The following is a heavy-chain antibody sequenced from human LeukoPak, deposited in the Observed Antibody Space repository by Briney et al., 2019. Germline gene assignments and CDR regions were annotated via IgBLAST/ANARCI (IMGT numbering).Heavy chain of an antibody. Sequence: PSEAPSPTCAVSGFSISRGYFSVWVRPPPREGVGWIGSIYHSGSTYYNPSLKSRVTISVDTSKNQFSLKLSSVTAADTAVYYCARGGAATGNFDYWGQGTLVTVSS. CDR1: GFSISRGYF. CDR2: IYHSGST. D-gene: IGHD2-15*01. CDR3: ARGGAATGNFDY. J-gene: IGHJ4*02. V-gene: IGHV4-38-2*01.